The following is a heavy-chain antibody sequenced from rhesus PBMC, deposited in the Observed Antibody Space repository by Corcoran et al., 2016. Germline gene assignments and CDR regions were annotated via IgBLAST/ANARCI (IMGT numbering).Heavy chain of an antibody. Sequence: QVQLQESGPGLVKPSETLSLTCAVSGGSISGYYYWSWIRQPPGKGLEWIGSIYGRGGRNYLNPSLKRRVTLSGDTSKNQFSLKLSSVTAADTAVYYCASVNTVTDGDYWGQGVLVTVSS. CDR3: ASVNTVTDGDY. CDR2: IYGRGGRN. CDR1: GGSISGYYY. J-gene: IGHJ4*01. V-gene: IGHV4S14*01. D-gene: IGHD4-23*01.